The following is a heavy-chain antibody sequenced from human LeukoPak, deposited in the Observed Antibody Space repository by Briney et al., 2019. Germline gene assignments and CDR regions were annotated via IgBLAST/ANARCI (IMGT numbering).Heavy chain of an antibody. V-gene: IGHV3-23*01. CDR3: AKAAGRYCSGGSCYYGAFDI. D-gene: IGHD2-15*01. Sequence: PGGSLRLSCAASGFTFSSYAMSWVRQAPGKGLEWVSAISGSGGSTYYADSVKGRFTISRGNSKNTLYLQMNSLRAEDTAVYYCAKAAGRYCSGGSCYYGAFDIWGQGTMVTVSS. CDR1: GFTFSSYA. J-gene: IGHJ3*02. CDR2: ISGSGGST.